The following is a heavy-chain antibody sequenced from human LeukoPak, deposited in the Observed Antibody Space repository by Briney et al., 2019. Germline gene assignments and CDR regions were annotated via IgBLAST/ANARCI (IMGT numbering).Heavy chain of an antibody. CDR1: GDSISSYY. D-gene: IGHD6-13*01. V-gene: IGHV4-59*01. CDR2: IYYSGST. CDR3: ARDSAGWYFDL. Sequence: SETLSLTCTVSGDSISSYYWSWIRQPAGKGLEWIAYIYYSGSTNYNPSFKSRVTISVDTSKNQFSLKLSSVTAADTAVYYCARDSAGWYFDLWGRGTLVTASS. J-gene: IGHJ2*01.